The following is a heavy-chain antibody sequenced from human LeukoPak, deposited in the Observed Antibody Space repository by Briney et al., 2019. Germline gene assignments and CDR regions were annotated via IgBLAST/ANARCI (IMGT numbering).Heavy chain of an antibody. Sequence: TSSETQCLTCTVSRGSIISSSCYWGWIRQPPGKRLEWVGMNYYSGSTYYNPSLKGRVTIYVDTSIYHFTLNLSSLTAADTAVDFCARHDMTPGAFYSWGPGETFTVSS. J-gene: IGHJ3*02. CDR1: RGSIISSSCY. D-gene: IGHD4-11*01. CDR3: ARHDMTPGAFYS. CDR2: NYYSGST. V-gene: IGHV4-39*01.